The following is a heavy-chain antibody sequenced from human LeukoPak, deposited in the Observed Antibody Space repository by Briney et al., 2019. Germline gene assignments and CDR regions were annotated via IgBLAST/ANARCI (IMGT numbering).Heavy chain of an antibody. Sequence: PGGSLRLSCAASGFTFSNYSMNWVRQAPGKGLEWVSSISSSSSYIYYADSVKGRFTISRDNAKNTLYLQMNSLRAEDTAVYYCARRSAAKDAFDIWGQGTMVTVSS. J-gene: IGHJ3*02. CDR3: ARRSAAKDAFDI. CDR1: GFTFSNYS. D-gene: IGHD6-25*01. V-gene: IGHV3-21*01. CDR2: ISSSSSYI.